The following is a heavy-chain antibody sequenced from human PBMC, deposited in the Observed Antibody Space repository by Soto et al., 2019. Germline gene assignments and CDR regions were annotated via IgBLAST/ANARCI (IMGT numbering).Heavy chain of an antibody. CDR2: IYHSGST. CDR3: AGRSGSCYGGDDY. CDR1: GGSISSSNW. D-gene: IGHD1-26*01. Sequence: QVQLQESGPGLVKPSGTLSLTCAVSGGSISSSNWWSWVRQPPGKGLEWIGEIYHSGSTNDNPSLSLRVTVAVDRSKSQFSLKLSSVPAADTAVCYCAGRSGSCYGGDDYWGQGTLVTVSS. J-gene: IGHJ4*02. V-gene: IGHV4-4*02.